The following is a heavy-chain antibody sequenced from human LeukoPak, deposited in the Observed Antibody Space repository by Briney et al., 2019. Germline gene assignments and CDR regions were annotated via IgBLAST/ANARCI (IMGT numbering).Heavy chain of an antibody. CDR1: GVTFSSYA. CDR3: AKDTVLAYSSSFDY. V-gene: IGHV3-23*01. CDR2: ISGSGGST. D-gene: IGHD6-13*01. J-gene: IGHJ4*02. Sequence: GGSLRLSCAASGVTFSSYAMSWVRQAPGKGLEWVSAISGSGGSTYYADSVKGRFTISRDNSKNTLYLQMNSLRAEDTAVYYCAKDTVLAYSSSFDYWGQGTLVTVSS.